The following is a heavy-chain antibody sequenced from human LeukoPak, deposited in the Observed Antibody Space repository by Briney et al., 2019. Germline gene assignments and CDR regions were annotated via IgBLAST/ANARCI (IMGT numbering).Heavy chain of an antibody. D-gene: IGHD6-19*01. V-gene: IGHV3-21*01. CDR2: ISSSSSYI. CDR1: GFTFSSYS. Sequence: GGSLRLSCAASGFTFSSYSMNWVRQAPGKGLEWVSSISSSSSYIYYADSVKGRFTISRDNAKNSLYLQMNSPRAEDTAVYYCASRIAVAGAFDYWGQGTLVTVSS. CDR3: ASRIAVAGAFDY. J-gene: IGHJ4*02.